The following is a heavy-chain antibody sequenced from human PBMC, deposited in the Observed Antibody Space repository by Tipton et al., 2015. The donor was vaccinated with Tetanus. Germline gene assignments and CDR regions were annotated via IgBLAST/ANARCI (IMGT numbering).Heavy chain of an antibody. Sequence: TLSLTCTVSGGSLNSGTFYWDWIRRPPEKGLEWIGNIYYNGNALENPSLKGRVTLSLDKTKNQFSLKLTSVTAADTAVYFCARSADNWFDPWGQGTLVTVSS. CDR2: IYYNGNA. CDR3: ARSADNWFDP. V-gene: IGHV4-39*01. CDR1: GGSLNSGTFY. J-gene: IGHJ5*02.